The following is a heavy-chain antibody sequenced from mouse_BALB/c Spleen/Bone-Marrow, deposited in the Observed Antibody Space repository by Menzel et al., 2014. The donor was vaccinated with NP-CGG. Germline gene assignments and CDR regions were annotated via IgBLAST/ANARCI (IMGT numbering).Heavy chain of an antibody. CDR3: ARRWFAY. CDR1: GFTFSDYY. Sequence: EVQLQESGGGLVKPGGSLKLSCAASGFTFSDYYMYWVRQTPEKRLEWVATISDGGSYTYYPDSVKGRFTISRDNAENNLYLQMSSLKSEDTAMYYCARRWFAYWGQGTLVTVSA. CDR2: ISDGGSYT. J-gene: IGHJ3*01. V-gene: IGHV5-4*02.